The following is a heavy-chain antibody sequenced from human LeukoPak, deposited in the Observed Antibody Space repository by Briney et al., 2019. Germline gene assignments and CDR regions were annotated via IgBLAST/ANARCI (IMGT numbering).Heavy chain of an antibody. D-gene: IGHD1-1*01. Sequence: PSETLSLTCAVSGVSISSNLWWIWVRQPPGKGLEWIAEIHHSGSINYNPSLKSRVTISVDKAKNQFSLRLRSVTAADTAVYYCVRARLERRISAFDSWGQGTLVTVSS. CDR2: IHHSGSI. V-gene: IGHV4-4*02. J-gene: IGHJ4*02. CDR3: VRARLERRISAFDS. CDR1: GVSISSNLW.